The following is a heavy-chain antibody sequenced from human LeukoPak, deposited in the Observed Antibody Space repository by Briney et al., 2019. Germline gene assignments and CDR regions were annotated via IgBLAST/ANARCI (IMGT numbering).Heavy chain of an antibody. V-gene: IGHV1-69-2*01. J-gene: IGHJ4*02. CDR3: ATSYTTGNDY. CDR2: VDPEDGET. CDR1: GYTFTDYY. Sequence: ASVKVSCKVSGYTFTDYYMHWVQQAPGKGLEWMRLVDPEDGETIYAEKFQGRVTITADTSTDTAYMELSSLRSEDTAVYYCATSYTTGNDYWGQGTLVTVSS. D-gene: IGHD3-16*01.